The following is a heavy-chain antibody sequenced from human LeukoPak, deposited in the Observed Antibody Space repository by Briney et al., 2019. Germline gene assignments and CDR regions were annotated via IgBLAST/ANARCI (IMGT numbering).Heavy chain of an antibody. Sequence: PGRSLRLSCAASGFTFSSYGMHWVRQAPGKGLEWVAVIWYDGSNKYYADSVKGRFTISRDNSKNTLYLQMGSLSPEDTAVYYCARGYNYGGAYWGQGTLVTVSS. J-gene: IGHJ4*02. V-gene: IGHV3-33*01. CDR2: IWYDGSNK. D-gene: IGHD5-18*01. CDR1: GFTFSSYG. CDR3: ARGYNYGGAY.